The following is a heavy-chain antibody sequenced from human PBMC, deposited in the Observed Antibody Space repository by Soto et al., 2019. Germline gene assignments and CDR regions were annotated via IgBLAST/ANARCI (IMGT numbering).Heavy chain of an antibody. CDR1: GFTFSSYD. CDR3: ARGTWGSGSYSTLGMDV. D-gene: IGHD3-10*01. V-gene: IGHV3-13*01. Sequence: PGGSLRLSCAASGFTFSSYDMHWVRQATGKGLEWVSAIGTAGDTYYPGSVKGRFTISRENAKNSLYLQMNSLRAGDTAVYYCARGTWGSGSYSTLGMDVWGQGTTVTGSS. J-gene: IGHJ6*02. CDR2: IGTAGDT.